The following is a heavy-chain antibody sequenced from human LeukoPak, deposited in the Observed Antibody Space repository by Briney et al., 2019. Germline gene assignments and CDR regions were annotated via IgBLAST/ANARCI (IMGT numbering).Heavy chain of an antibody. J-gene: IGHJ4*02. CDR1: GFTFSGYA. D-gene: IGHD6-13*01. CDR2: ISGSGSST. Sequence: GGSLRLSCAASGFTFSGYAMSWVRQAPGKGLEWVSGISGSGSSTYYADSVKGRFNISRDNSKNMVYLQMNRLRADDTAVYHCAKEGYASSWYRFDYWGQGTLVTVSS. CDR3: AKEGYASSWYRFDY. V-gene: IGHV3-23*01.